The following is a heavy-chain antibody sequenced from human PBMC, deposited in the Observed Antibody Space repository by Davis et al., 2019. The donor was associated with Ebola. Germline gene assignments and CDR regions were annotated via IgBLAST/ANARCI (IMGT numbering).Heavy chain of an antibody. CDR2: IYYSGST. CDR1: GGSIISPTYY. V-gene: IGHV4-39*01. Sequence: SETLSLTCTVSGGSIISPTYYWGWIRQPPGKGLEWIGSIYYSGSTFHNPSLKIRVTISVDTSKNQFSLKLNSVTAADTAVYYCARQTYYYDSRGHSRAFQHWGQGTLVTVSS. CDR3: ARQTYYYDSRGHSRAFQH. D-gene: IGHD3-22*01. J-gene: IGHJ1*01.